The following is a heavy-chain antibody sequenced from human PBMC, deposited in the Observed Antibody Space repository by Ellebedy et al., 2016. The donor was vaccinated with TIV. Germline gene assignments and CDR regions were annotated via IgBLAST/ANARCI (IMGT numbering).Heavy chain of an antibody. V-gene: IGHV3-74*01. CDR1: GFTLSGYW. J-gene: IGHJ4*02. Sequence: GESLKISCVASGFTLSGYWMHWVRQVPGKGLVWLARINTDGSSTSYADSVEGRFTISIDNAKKTLYLEMSGLRSDDTAVYYCARESVRYFDWDYWGQGTLVAV. CDR2: INTDGSST. D-gene: IGHD3-9*01. CDR3: ARESVRYFDWDY.